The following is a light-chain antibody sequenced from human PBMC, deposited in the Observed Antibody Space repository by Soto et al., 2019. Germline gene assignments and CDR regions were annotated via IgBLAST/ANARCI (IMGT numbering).Light chain of an antibody. V-gene: IGLV2-8*01. CDR3: SSYAGSNNHVV. J-gene: IGLJ2*01. Sequence: QSAPTQPPSASGSPGQSVTISCTGTSSDVGGYNYVSWYQQHPGKAPKLMIYEVSKRPSGVPDRFSGSKSGNTASLTVSGLQAEDEADYYCSSYAGSNNHVVFGGGTKLTVL. CDR2: EVS. CDR1: SSDVGGYNY.